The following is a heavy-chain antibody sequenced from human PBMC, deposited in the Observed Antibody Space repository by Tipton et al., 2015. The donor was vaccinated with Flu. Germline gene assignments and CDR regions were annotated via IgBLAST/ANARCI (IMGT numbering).Heavy chain of an antibody. D-gene: IGHD3-22*01. Sequence: QSGAEVKKPGASMKVSCKASGYTFTTYYMHWVRQAPGQGLDWMGLINPDGGRTSYAQKFQGRVTMTTDTSTSTMYMELSSLTSEDTAVYYCVRGNYYESSGYPVYYLDYWGQGTLVTVSS. J-gene: IGHJ4*02. CDR2: INPDGGRT. CDR1: GYTFTTYY. V-gene: IGHV1-46*01. CDR3: VRGNYYESSGYPVYYLDY.